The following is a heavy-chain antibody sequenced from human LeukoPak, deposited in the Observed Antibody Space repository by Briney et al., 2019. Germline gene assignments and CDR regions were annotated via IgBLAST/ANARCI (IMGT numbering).Heavy chain of an antibody. V-gene: IGHV3-30-3*01. CDR3: ARDSGRYISGQGPYYYHGMDV. D-gene: IGHD6-19*01. CDR2: ISNDETNK. CDR1: GFTFSSYA. Sequence: GRSLRLSCAASGFTFSSYALHWVRQAPVKGLERVAVISNDETNKYYADSVKGRFTISRDNSKNTLYLQMNSLRPEDTAVYYCARDSGRYISGQGPYYYHGMDVWGQGTTVTVSS. J-gene: IGHJ6*02.